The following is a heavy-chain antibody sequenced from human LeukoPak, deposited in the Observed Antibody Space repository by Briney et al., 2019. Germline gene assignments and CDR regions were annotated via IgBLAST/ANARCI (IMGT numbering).Heavy chain of an antibody. CDR2: INPSGGST. Sequence: ASVKVSCKASGYTFTSYYMHWVRQAPGQGLEWMGIINPSGGSTSYAQKFQGRVTMTRDMSTSTVYMELSSLRSEDTAVYYCATLVATHSFDYWGQGTLVTVSS. V-gene: IGHV1-46*01. J-gene: IGHJ4*02. CDR3: ATLVATHSFDY. CDR1: GYTFTSYY. D-gene: IGHD5-12*01.